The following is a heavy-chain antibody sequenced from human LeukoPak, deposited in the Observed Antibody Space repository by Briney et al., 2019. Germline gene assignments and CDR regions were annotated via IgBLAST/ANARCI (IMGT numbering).Heavy chain of an antibody. Sequence: GRSLRLSCAASGFTFSSYGMHWVRQAPGKGLEWVAVISYDGSNKYYADSVKGRFTISRDNSKNTLYLQMNSLRAEDTAVYYCAKDRFIVATISTFDYWGQGTLVTVSS. CDR1: GFTFSSYG. J-gene: IGHJ4*02. CDR2: ISYDGSNK. V-gene: IGHV3-30*18. D-gene: IGHD5-12*01. CDR3: AKDRFIVATISTFDY.